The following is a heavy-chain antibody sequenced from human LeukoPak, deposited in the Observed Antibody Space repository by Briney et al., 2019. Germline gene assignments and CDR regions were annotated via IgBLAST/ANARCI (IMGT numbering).Heavy chain of an antibody. Sequence: GGSLRLSCAASGFTFSSYLMHWVRQAPGKGLVWVSRINSDGSSTSYADSVKGRFTISRDNAKNTLYLQMNSLRAEDTAVYYCARDAEVTMVRGVIITSYYGMDVWGQGTTVTVSS. CDR3: ARDAEVTMVRGVIITSYYGMDV. CDR1: GFTFSSYL. CDR2: INSDGSST. J-gene: IGHJ6*02. V-gene: IGHV3-74*01. D-gene: IGHD3-10*01.